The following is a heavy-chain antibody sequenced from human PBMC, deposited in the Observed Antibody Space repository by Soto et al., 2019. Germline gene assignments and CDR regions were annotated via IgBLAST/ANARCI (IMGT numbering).Heavy chain of an antibody. D-gene: IGHD2-15*01. CDR2: INMDGSTT. CDR3: ARGRRGGYGMDV. Sequence: EVQLVESGGGIVQPGGSLRLSCAASGFTFNSYWIHWVRQAPGKGLVWVSRINMDGSTTTYADSVKGRFTISRDNAKNKVYVQMNSLRAEDTAVYYCARGRRGGYGMDVRCQATTVTVSS. J-gene: IGHJ6*02. CDR1: GFTFNSYW. V-gene: IGHV3-74*03.